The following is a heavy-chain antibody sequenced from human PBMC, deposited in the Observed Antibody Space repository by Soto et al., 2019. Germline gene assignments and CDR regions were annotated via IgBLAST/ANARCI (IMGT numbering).Heavy chain of an antibody. Sequence: KVSCKASGFTFTSSAMQWVRQARGQRLEWMGWIVAGNGNTNYAQKLQERVTMTTDTSTSTAYMELRSLRSDDTAVYYCARILGSSWYVSRENFDYWGQGTLVTVSS. CDR3: ARILGSSWYVSRENFDY. CDR2: IVAGNGNT. D-gene: IGHD6-13*01. V-gene: IGHV1-58*02. CDR1: GFTFTSSA. J-gene: IGHJ4*02.